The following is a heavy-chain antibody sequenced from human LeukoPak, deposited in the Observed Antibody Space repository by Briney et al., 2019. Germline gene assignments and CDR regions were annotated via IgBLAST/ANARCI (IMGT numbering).Heavy chain of an antibody. CDR3: ARGEIPYPKYPYGDYGPFDY. V-gene: IGHV1-3*01. CDR1: GYTFTSYA. Sequence: ASVKVSRKASGYTFTSYAMHWVRQAPGQRLEWMGWINAGNGNTKYSQKFQGRVTITRDTSASTAYMELSSLRSEDTAVYYCARGEIPYPKYPYGDYGPFDYWGQGTLVTVSS. J-gene: IGHJ4*02. D-gene: IGHD4-17*01. CDR2: INAGNGNT.